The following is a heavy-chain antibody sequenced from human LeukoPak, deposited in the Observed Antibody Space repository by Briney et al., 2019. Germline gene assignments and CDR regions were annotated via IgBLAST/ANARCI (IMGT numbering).Heavy chain of an antibody. CDR3: AKDGTTVTTIYYSYSMDV. J-gene: IGHJ6*03. CDR1: GFTFSSYG. D-gene: IGHD4-17*01. Sequence: PGGSLRLSCAASGFTFSSYGMHWVRQAPGKGLEWVAFIRYDGSNKYYADSVKGRFTISRDNSKNTLYLQMNSLRAEDTAVYYCAKDGTTVTTIYYSYSMDVWGKGTTVTISS. CDR2: IRYDGSNK. V-gene: IGHV3-30*02.